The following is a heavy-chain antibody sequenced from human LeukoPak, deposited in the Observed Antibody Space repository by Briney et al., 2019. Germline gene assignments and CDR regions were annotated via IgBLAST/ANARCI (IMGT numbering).Heavy chain of an antibody. J-gene: IGHJ4*02. CDR2: ISGSGGST. V-gene: IGHV3-23*01. CDR1: GFTFSSYA. Sequence: GGSLRLSCAASGFTFSSYAMSWVGQAPGKGLEGVSAISGSGGSTYYVDSVKGRFTISRDNSKNPLYLQMNSLRAEDTAVYYCAKDPSYYDSSGYSTQYFDYWGQGTLVTVSS. CDR3: AKDPSYYDSSGYSTQYFDY. D-gene: IGHD3-22*01.